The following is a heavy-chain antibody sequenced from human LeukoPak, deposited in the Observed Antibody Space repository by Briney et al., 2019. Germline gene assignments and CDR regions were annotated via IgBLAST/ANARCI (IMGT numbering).Heavy chain of an antibody. CDR3: AKWGKRVVIRVHYFDY. CDR2: IRYDGSNK. Sequence: GGSLRLSCAASGFTFSSYGMHWVRQAPGKGLEWVAFIRYDGSNKYYADSVKGRFTISRDNSKNTLYLQMNSLRAEDTAVYYRAKWGKRVVIRVHYFDYWGQGTLVTVSS. CDR1: GFTFSSYG. D-gene: IGHD3-3*01. V-gene: IGHV3-30*02. J-gene: IGHJ4*02.